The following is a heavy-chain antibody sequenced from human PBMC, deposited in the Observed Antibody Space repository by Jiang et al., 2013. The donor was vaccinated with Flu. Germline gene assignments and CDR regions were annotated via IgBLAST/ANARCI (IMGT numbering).Heavy chain of an antibody. D-gene: IGHD7-27*01. CDR1: YA. CDR3: AKEYWGGY. CDR2: LVVVVVGT. V-gene: IGHV3-23*01. Sequence: YAMSWVRQASREGAGVGRQLLVVVVVGTYYADSVKGRFTISRDNSKNTLYLQMNSLRAEDTAVYYCAKEYWGGYWGQGTLVTVSS. J-gene: IGHJ4*02.